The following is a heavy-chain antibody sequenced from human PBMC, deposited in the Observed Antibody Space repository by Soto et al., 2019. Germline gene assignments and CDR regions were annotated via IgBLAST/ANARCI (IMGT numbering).Heavy chain of an antibody. V-gene: IGHV4-31*03. Sequence: QVQLQESGPGLVKPSQTLSLTCTVSGGSISSGGYYWSWIRQHPGKGLEWIGYIYYSGSTYYNPSLKSRVTISVDTSKNQFSLKLSSVTAADTAVYYCARDLGGIAVAGSYYYGMDVWGQGTTVTVSS. CDR3: ARDLGGIAVAGSYYYGMDV. J-gene: IGHJ6*02. CDR2: IYYSGST. D-gene: IGHD6-19*01. CDR1: GGSISSGGYY.